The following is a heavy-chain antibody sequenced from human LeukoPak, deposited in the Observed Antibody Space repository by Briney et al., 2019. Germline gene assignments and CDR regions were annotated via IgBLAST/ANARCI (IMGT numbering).Heavy chain of an antibody. CDR1: GFTFTSSW. J-gene: IGHJ3*01. V-gene: IGHV3-7*01. CDR3: VQGGVFDV. CDR2: IKQDGSEK. Sequence: GGSLRLSCAASGFTFTSSWMSWVRQAPGKGLEWVANIKQDGSEKNYVDSMKGRFTISRDNAKNSLFLQMNSLTAEDTAVYYCVQGGVFDVWGQGTTVTVSS. D-gene: IGHD1-26*01.